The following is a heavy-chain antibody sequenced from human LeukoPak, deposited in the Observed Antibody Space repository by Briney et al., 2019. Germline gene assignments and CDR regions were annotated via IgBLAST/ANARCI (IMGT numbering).Heavy chain of an antibody. V-gene: IGHV4-39*01. CDR1: GGSVSSTTYY. Sequence: PSETLSLTCTVSGGSVSSTTYYWSWIRQPPGKGLEWIASINYSGSTYYNPSLKSRVTISVDTSENQFSLKLSSGTATATAVYFCARYVVYGSGKYYFDYWGQGTLVTVSS. CDR2: INYSGST. CDR3: ARYVVYGSGKYYFDY. D-gene: IGHD3-10*01. J-gene: IGHJ4*02.